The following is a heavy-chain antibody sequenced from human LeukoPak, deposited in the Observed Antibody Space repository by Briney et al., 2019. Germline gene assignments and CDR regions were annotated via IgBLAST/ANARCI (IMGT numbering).Heavy chain of an antibody. CDR1: GGSISSYY. Sequence: ASETLSLTCTVSGGSISSYYWSWIRQPPGKGLEWIGYIYYSGSTNYNPSLKSRVTISVDTSKNQFSLKLSSVTAADTAVYYCARGHDYGDYTDYWGQGTLVTVSS. J-gene: IGHJ4*02. V-gene: IGHV4-59*01. D-gene: IGHD4-17*01. CDR3: ARGHDYGDYTDY. CDR2: IYYSGST.